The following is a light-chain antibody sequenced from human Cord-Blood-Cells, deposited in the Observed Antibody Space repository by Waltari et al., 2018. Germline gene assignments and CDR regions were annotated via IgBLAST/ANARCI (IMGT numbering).Light chain of an antibody. CDR1: SSDVGSYNL. J-gene: IGLJ3*02. V-gene: IGLV2-23*02. CDR2: AVS. Sequence: QSALTQPASVSGSPGQSITISCTGTSSDVGSYNLVSLYQQHPGKAPKLMIYAVSKRPSVVSNLFSGSKSGNTASLTISGLQAEDEADYYCCSYAGSSTWVFGGGTKLTVL. CDR3: CSYAGSSTWV.